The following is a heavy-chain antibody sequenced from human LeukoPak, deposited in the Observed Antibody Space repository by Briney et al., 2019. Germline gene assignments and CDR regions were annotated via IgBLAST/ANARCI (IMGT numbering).Heavy chain of an antibody. V-gene: IGHV3-74*01. D-gene: IGHD6-6*01. CDR2: ISPTGSTT. CDR3: ARGPNSNWSGLDF. J-gene: IGHJ4*02. Sequence: GGSLRLSCTASGFSFSGHWMHWARQLPGKGLVWVSRISPTGSTTSYADSVKGRFTVSRDNAKNTLYLQVNNLRAKDTAVYYCARGPNSNWSGLDFWGQGTLLTVSS. CDR1: GFSFSGHW.